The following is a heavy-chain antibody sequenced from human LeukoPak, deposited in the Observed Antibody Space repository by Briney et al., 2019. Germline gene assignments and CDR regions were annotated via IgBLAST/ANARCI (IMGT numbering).Heavy chain of an antibody. CDR1: GFTFSSYS. J-gene: IGHJ4*02. CDR2: ISSSSSYI. V-gene: IGHV3-21*01. Sequence: PGGSLRLSCAASGFTFSSYSMNWVRQAPGKGLEWVSSISSSSSYIYYADSVKGRFTISRDNAKNSLYPQMNSLRAEDTAVYYCARGMTTVTTSDYWGQGTLVTVSS. CDR3: ARGMTTVTTSDY. D-gene: IGHD4-17*01.